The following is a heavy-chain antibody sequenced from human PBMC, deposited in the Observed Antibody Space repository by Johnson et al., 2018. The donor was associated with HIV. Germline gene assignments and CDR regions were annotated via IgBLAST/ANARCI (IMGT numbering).Heavy chain of an antibody. Sequence: VQLVESGGGVVRPGGSLRLSCAASGFSVSASYMSWLRQAPGKALEWVSVIYRGGATYYAASVQGRFTISRDNSKNTLDLQMNSLRAADTALYYCARGGSDAFDIWGQGTMVTVSS. D-gene: IGHD3-16*01. V-gene: IGHV3-66*01. CDR2: IYRGGAT. CDR1: GFSVSASY. CDR3: ARGGSDAFDI. J-gene: IGHJ3*02.